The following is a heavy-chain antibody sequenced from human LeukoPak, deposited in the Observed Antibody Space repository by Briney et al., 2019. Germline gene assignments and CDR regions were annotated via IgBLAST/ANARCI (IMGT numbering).Heavy chain of an antibody. CDR2: IYSGGAT. Sequence: GGSLRLSCAASGFTFSNYAMSWVRQAPGKGLERVSVIYSGGATYNADSVKGRFTISRDNSKNTLYLQMNSLRAEDTAVYYCARGREVSTGYYYYYGMDVWGQGTTVTVSS. V-gene: IGHV3-53*01. CDR3: ARGREVSTGYYYYYGMDV. J-gene: IGHJ6*02. CDR1: GFTFSNYA. D-gene: IGHD1-1*01.